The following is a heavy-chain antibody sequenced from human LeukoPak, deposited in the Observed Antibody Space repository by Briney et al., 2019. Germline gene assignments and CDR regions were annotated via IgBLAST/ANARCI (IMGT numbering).Heavy chain of an antibody. D-gene: IGHD2-15*01. CDR3: ARSYCSGGRCYWYYFDY. J-gene: IGHJ4*02. CDR1: GYTFTTYA. CDR2: INAGNGNT. V-gene: IGHV1-3*01. Sequence: ASVKVSCKASGYTFTTYAMHWVRQAPGQGLEWMGWINAGNGNTKYSQKFQGRVTITRDTSASTAYMELSSLRSEDTAVYYCARSYCSGGRCYWYYFDYWGQGTLVTVSS.